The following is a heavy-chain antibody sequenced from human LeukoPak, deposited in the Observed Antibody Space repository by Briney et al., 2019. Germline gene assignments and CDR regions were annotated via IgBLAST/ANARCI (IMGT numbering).Heavy chain of an antibody. V-gene: IGHV1-18*01. CDR2: TSAYNGNT. CDR1: GYTFRNYG. D-gene: IGHD2-15*01. J-gene: IGHJ3*02. Sequence: ASVKVSCKASGYTFRNYGISWVRQAPGQGLEWMGWTSAYNGNTNYAQKLQGRITMTTDTSTSTAYMELRSLRSDDTAVYYCARDYGDIVVVVAANGDAFDIWGQGTMVTVSS. CDR3: ARDYGDIVVVVAANGDAFDI.